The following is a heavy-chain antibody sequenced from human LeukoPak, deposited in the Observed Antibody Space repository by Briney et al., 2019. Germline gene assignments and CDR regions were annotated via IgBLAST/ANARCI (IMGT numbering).Heavy chain of an antibody. D-gene: IGHD2-2*01. CDR2: IRYDGSNK. J-gene: IGHJ4*02. CDR3: VKGGGGYCSSTSCYFY. V-gene: IGHV3-30*02. Sequence: PGGSLRLSCAASGFTFSSYGMHWVRQAPGKGLEWVAFIRYDGSNKYYADSVKGRFTISRDNSKNTLYLQINSLRAEDTAVYYCVKGGGGYCSSTSCYFYWGQGTLVTVSS. CDR1: GFTFSSYG.